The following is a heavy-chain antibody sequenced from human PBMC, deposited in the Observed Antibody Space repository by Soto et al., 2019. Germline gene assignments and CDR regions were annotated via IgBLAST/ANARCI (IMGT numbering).Heavy chain of an antibody. CDR1: GFTFSNYW. J-gene: IGHJ6*01. CDR2: INTGGSST. V-gene: IGHV3-74*01. D-gene: IGHD4-4*01. CDR3: ARDRNHAMDV. Sequence: SLRLSCAASGFTFSNYWMHWVRQAPGTGLVWVSRINTGGSSTTYADSVKGRFTISRDNAKNTLYLQMNSLRAEDTAVYYCARDRNHAMDVWGQGTTVTVSS.